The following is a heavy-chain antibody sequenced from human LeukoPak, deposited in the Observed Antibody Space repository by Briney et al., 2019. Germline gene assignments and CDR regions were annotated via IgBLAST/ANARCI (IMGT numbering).Heavy chain of an antibody. D-gene: IGHD6-19*01. CDR3: ARHGSRAVAGYFDY. J-gene: IGHJ4*02. V-gene: IGHV4-59*08. CDR1: VDSISIYY. Sequence: PLGTLSLTCTVSVDSISIYYCGASRHSPGERLGRGWDNYYSGNTYQHPSLTSRGTISVDTSKNQFSPGLTSVTAADTAVYYCARHGSRAVAGYFDYWGQGTLVTVS. CDR2: NYYSGNT.